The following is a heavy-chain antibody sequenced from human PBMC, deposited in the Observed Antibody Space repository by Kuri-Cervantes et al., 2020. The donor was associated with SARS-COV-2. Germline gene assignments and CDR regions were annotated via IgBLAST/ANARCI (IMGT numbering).Heavy chain of an antibody. CDR3: ARDLMTTVTTGAFDI. V-gene: IGHV1-2*02. J-gene: IGHJ3*02. D-gene: IGHD4-17*01. Sequence: ASVKVSCKASGYTFTSYDINWVRQATGQGLEWMGWINPNSGGTNYAQKFQGRVTMTRDTSISTAYMELSRLRSDDTAVYYCARDLMTTVTTGAFDIWGQGTMVTVSS. CDR2: INPNSGGT. CDR1: GYTFTSYD.